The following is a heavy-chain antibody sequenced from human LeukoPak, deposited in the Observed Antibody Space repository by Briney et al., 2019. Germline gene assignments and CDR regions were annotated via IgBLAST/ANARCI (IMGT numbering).Heavy chain of an antibody. J-gene: IGHJ6*02. CDR3: ARDRLYCSGGSCYQNYYYGVDV. V-gene: IGHV4-59*01. CDR2: IYYSGGT. Sequence: SETLSLTCTISVXSFSTYYWSWIRQPPGKGQEWIGYIYYSGGTNYNPSLKSRVTISVDTSKNQFSLKLSSVTAADTAVYYCARDRLYCSGGSCYQNYYYGVDVWGQGTTVTVSS. D-gene: IGHD2-15*01. CDR1: VXSFSTYY.